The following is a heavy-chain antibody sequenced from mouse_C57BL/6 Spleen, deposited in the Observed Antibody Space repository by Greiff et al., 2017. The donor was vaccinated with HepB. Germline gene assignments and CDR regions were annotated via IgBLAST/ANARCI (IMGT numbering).Heavy chain of an antibody. D-gene: IGHD3-1*01. V-gene: IGHV1-59*01. CDR3: ARSGGREYYFDY. CDR1: GYTFTSYW. J-gene: IGHJ2*01. Sequence: QVHVKQPGAELVRPGTSVKLSCKASGYTFTSYWMHWVKQRPGQGLEWIGVIDPSDSYTNYNQKFKGKATLTVDTSSSTAYMQLSSLTSEDSAVYYCARSGGREYYFDYWGQGTTLTVSS. CDR2: IDPSDSYT.